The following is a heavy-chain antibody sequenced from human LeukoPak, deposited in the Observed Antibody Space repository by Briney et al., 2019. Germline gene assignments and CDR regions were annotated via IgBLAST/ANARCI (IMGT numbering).Heavy chain of an antibody. CDR1: GFTFSSYS. CDR2: ISSSSSYI. J-gene: IGHJ4*02. V-gene: IGHV3-21*01. CDR3: ARDLPHTYYYDSSRSFDY. D-gene: IGHD3-22*01. Sequence: GGSLRLSCAAPGFTFSSYSMNWVRQAPGKGLEWVSSISSSSSYIYYADSVKGRFTISRDNAKNSLYLQMNSLRAEDTAVYYCARDLPHTYYYDSSRSFDYWGQGTLVTVSS.